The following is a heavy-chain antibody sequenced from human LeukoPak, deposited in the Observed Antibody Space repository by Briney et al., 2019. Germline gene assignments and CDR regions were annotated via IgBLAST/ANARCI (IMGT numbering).Heavy chain of an antibody. Sequence: GGSLRLSCAASGFTFSSYSMNWVRQAPGKGLEWVSSISSSSSYIYYADSVKGRFTISRDNAKNSLYLQMNSLRAEDTAVYYCARGEGAYASGAFDIWGQGTMVTVSS. CDR1: GFTFSSYS. D-gene: IGHD2-2*01. J-gene: IGHJ3*02. V-gene: IGHV3-21*01. CDR3: ARGEGAYASGAFDI. CDR2: ISSSSSYI.